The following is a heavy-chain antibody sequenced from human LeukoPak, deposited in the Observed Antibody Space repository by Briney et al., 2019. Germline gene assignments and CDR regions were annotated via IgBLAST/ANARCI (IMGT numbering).Heavy chain of an antibody. J-gene: IGHJ4*02. CDR2: IYYSGST. CDR3: ARVPRIAVAGPRD. CDR1: GGSISSSSYY. D-gene: IGHD6-19*01. Sequence: SETPSLSCTVSGGSISSSSYYWGWIRQPPGKGLEWIGSIYYSGSTYYNPSLKSRVTISVDTSKNQFSLKLSSVTAVDTAVYYCARVPRIAVAGPRDWGQGTLVTVSS. V-gene: IGHV4-39*07.